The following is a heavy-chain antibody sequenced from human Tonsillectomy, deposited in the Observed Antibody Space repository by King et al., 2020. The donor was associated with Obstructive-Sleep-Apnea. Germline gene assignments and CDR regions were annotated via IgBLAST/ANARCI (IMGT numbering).Heavy chain of an antibody. Sequence: QLVQSGAEVKKPGSSVKVSCKASGGTFSSYAISWVRQAPGKGLEWMGGIIPSVGTANYAQKFQGRVTITADESTSTAYMELSSLRSADTAVYYCATGANYDLVTTSPGGMDVWGQGATVTVSS. CDR2: IIPSVGTA. J-gene: IGHJ6*02. CDR3: ATGANYDLVTTSPGGMDV. D-gene: IGHD3-9*01. V-gene: IGHV1-69*01. CDR1: GGTFSSYA.